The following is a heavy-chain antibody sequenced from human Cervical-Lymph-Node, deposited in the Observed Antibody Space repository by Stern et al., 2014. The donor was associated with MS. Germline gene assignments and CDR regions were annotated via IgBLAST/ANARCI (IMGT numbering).Heavy chain of an antibody. D-gene: IGHD3-16*01. J-gene: IGHJ6*02. CDR1: GFTFSSYG. V-gene: IGHV3-33*01. CDR3: ARGGLWGAYAPIDV. Sequence: VQLVESGGGVVQPGRSLRLSCAASGFTFSSYGMHWVRQAPGKGLEWVTVIWHDGSIKQYADSVMRRFSTSKDNDRSTLHLQMNSLRAEDTAVYYCARGGLWGAYAPIDVWGQGTTVTVSS. CDR2: IWHDGSIK.